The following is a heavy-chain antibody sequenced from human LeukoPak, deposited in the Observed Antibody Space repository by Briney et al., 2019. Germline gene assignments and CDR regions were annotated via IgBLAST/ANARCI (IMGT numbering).Heavy chain of an antibody. CDR1: GFTVSNNY. V-gene: IGHV3-53*01. CDR3: AKYSFCSSSSCYRNDVFDV. J-gene: IGHJ3*01. Sequence: PGGSLRLSCAASGFTVSNNYMSWVRQAPGKGLEWVSIIYSGGSTYYADSVKGRFTISRDNSKNTLHLQMNSLRAEDTAIYYCAKYSFCSSSSCYRNDVFDVWGQGTMVTVSS. CDR2: IYSGGST. D-gene: IGHD2-15*01.